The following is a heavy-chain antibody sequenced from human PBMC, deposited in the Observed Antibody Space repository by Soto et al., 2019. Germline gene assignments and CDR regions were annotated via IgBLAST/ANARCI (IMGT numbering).Heavy chain of an antibody. Sequence: PGGSLRLSCAASGFTFSSYGMHWVRQAPGKGLEWVAVIWYDGSNKYYADSVKGRFTISRDNSKNTLYLQMNSLRAEDTAVYYCARSDPSSSWYSNVSNYGMDVWGQGTTVTVSS. CDR1: GFTFSSYG. D-gene: IGHD6-13*01. J-gene: IGHJ6*02. CDR3: ARSDPSSSWYSNVSNYGMDV. CDR2: IWYDGSNK. V-gene: IGHV3-33*01.